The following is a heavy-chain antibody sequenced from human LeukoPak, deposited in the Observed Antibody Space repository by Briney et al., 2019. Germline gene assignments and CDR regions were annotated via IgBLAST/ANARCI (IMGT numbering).Heavy chain of an antibody. D-gene: IGHD3-9*01. Sequence: GASVKVSCKASGYTFTSYGVSWVRQAPGQGLEWMGWISAYNGNTNYAQKLQGRVTMTTDTSTSTAYMELRSLRSDDTAVYYCARDSYDILTGYYNPGSDYWGQGTLVTVSS. J-gene: IGHJ4*02. CDR2: ISAYNGNT. CDR3: ARDSYDILTGYYNPGSDY. CDR1: GYTFTSYG. V-gene: IGHV1-18*01.